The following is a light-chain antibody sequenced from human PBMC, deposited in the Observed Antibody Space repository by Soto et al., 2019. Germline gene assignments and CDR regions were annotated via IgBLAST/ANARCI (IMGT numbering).Light chain of an antibody. CDR2: KAS. CDR1: QSISSW. V-gene: IGKV1-5*03. Sequence: DIQMTQSPSTLSASVGDRVTITCRASQSISSWLAWYQQKPGKAPKLLIYKASTLESGVPSNFSGSGSGTEFSLTISSLQPEDFATYYCQQYNAYPWTCGQGTK. J-gene: IGKJ1*01. CDR3: QQYNAYPWT.